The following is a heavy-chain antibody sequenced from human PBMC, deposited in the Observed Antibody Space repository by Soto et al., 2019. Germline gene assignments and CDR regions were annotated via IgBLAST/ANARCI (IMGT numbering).Heavy chain of an antibody. CDR1: GGSVSPYY. CDR3: ARRYGSCFDY. CDR2: IYYSVST. V-gene: IGHV4-59*08. J-gene: IGHJ4*02. Sequence: ETLSLTCTVSGGSVSPYYWSWIRQPPGKGLGWIAYIYYSVSTSYNPSLKSRVTISVDTPNNQVSLKLSSVTAADTAVYYCARRYGSCFDYWGQGTLVTVSS. D-gene: IGHD5-18*01.